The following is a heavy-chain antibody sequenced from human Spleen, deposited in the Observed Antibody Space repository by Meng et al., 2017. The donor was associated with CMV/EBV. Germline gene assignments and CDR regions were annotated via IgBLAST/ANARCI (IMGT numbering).Heavy chain of an antibody. Sequence: GCGWIPSPPGKGPEWLALIYLNDDKRYSPSLDNRLSITKDASKNQVLLTMDNMDPVDIATYYCAHYTIRDCSGTRCYYNWFDPWGQGTLVTVSS. J-gene: IGHJ5*02. CDR2: IYLNDDK. D-gene: IGHD2-2*01. V-gene: IGHV2-5*01. CDR1: G. CDR3: AHYTIRDCSGTRCYYNWFDP.